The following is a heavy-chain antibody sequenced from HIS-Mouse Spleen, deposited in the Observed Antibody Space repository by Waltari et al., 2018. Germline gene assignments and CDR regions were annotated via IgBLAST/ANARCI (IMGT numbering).Heavy chain of an antibody. V-gene: IGHV4-34*01. Sequence: QVQLQQWGAGLLTPSETLSLTCAVYGGSFSGYYWSWILQPPGKGLEWIGEINHSGSTNYNPSLKSRVTISVDTSKNQFSLKLSSVTAADTAVYYCAKPKEQWLARGWFDPWGQGTLVTVSS. J-gene: IGHJ5*02. CDR3: AKPKEQWLARGWFDP. CDR1: GGSFSGYY. D-gene: IGHD6-19*01. CDR2: INHSGST.